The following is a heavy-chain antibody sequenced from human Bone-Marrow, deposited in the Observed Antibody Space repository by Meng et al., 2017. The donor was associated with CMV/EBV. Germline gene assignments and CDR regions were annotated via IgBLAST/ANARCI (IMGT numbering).Heavy chain of an antibody. Sequence: SVKVSCKASGGTFSSYTISWVRQAPGQGLEWMGRIIPILGIANYAQKFQGRVTMTRDTSTSTVYMELSSLRSEDTAVYYCARFSQGGCSSTSCYTNGMDVWGQGTTVTSP. CDR3: ARFSQGGCSSTSCYTNGMDV. CDR1: GGTFSSYT. D-gene: IGHD2-2*02. V-gene: IGHV1-69*02. CDR2: IIPILGIA. J-gene: IGHJ6*02.